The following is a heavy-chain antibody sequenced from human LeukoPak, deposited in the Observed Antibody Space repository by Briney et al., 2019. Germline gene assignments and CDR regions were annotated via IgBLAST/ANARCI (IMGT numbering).Heavy chain of an antibody. CDR1: GDSISSYY. D-gene: IGHD3-10*01. Sequence: SETLSLTCTVSGDSISSYYWSWIRQLPGKGLEWIGNIYTSGSTNYNPSLKSRVTMSVDTSKNQFSLKLSSVTAADTAVYYCARGFFYGSGSYYNQYYYYYYMDVWGKGTTVTISS. V-gene: IGHV4-4*09. CDR2: IYTSGST. J-gene: IGHJ6*03. CDR3: ARGFFYGSGSYYNQYYYYYYMDV.